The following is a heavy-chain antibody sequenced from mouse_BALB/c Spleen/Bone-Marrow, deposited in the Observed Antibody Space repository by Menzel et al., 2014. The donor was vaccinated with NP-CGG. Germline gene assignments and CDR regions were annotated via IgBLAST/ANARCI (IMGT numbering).Heavy chain of an antibody. V-gene: IGHV1-7*01. J-gene: IGHJ3*01. D-gene: IGHD2-3*01. Sequence: QVQLKESGAELAKPRASVKMSCKASGYTFTNYWMHWVNQRPGQGLEWIGYIDPSTGYTEYNQKFKDKATLTADKSSSTAYMQLSSLTSEDSAVYYCARGGIYDGYSYWGQGTLVTVSA. CDR3: ARGGIYDGYSY. CDR1: GYTFTNYW. CDR2: IDPSTGYT.